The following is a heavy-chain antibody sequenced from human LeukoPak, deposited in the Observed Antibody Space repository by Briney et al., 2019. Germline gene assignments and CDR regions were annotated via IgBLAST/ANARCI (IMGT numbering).Heavy chain of an antibody. CDR3: SGTDCSMTNCPVAMDV. CDR2: ISSSSGFV. J-gene: IGHJ6*02. Sequence: PGGSLRLSCAASRFTFSSYSMNWVRQAPGKGLEWVSSISSSSGFVYYADSVRGRFTISRDNAKNSLFLQMNSLRAEDTAVYYCSGTDCSMTNCPVAMDVWGQGTTVTVSS. D-gene: IGHD2-2*01. V-gene: IGHV3-21*01. CDR1: RFTFSSYS.